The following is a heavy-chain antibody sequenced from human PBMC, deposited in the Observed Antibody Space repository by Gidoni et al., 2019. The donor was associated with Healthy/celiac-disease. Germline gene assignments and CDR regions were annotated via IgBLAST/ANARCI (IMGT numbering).Heavy chain of an antibody. D-gene: IGHD3-22*01. J-gene: IGHJ3*02. CDR2: IKHSGST. Sequence: QVQLQQWGAGLLKPSETLSLTCAVYGGSFSGYYWSWIRQPPGKGLEWIGEIKHSGSTNYNPSLKSRGTISVDTSKNQFSLKLSSVTAADTAVYYCARVGLYYYDSSGADAFDIWGQGTMVTVSS. CDR1: GGSFSGYY. CDR3: ARVGLYYYDSSGADAFDI. V-gene: IGHV4-34*01.